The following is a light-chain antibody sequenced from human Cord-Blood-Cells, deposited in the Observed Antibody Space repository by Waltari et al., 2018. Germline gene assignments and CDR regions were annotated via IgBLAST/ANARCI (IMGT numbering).Light chain of an antibody. CDR3: CSYAGSSTSYV. J-gene: IGLJ1*01. CDR1: SSHVGSYNL. Sequence: QSALTQPASVSGSPGQSITIPCTGTSSHVGSYNLVSWYQQHPGKAPKLMIYEGSKRPSGVSNRFSGSKSGNTASLTIAGLQAEDEADYYCCSYAGSSTSYVFGTGTKVTVL. CDR2: EGS. V-gene: IGLV2-23*01.